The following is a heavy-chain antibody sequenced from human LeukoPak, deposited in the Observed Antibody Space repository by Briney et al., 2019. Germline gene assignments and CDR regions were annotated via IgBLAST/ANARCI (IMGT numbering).Heavy chain of an antibody. D-gene: IGHD2-21*02. Sequence: SETLSLTCTVSGGSISSYYWSWIRQPPGKGLEWTGYIYYSGSTNYNPSLKSRVTISVDTSKNQFSLKLSSVTAADTAVYYCARDCGGDCPLDPWGQGTLVTVSS. CDR1: GGSISSYY. V-gene: IGHV4-59*12. J-gene: IGHJ5*02. CDR2: IYYSGST. CDR3: ARDCGGDCPLDP.